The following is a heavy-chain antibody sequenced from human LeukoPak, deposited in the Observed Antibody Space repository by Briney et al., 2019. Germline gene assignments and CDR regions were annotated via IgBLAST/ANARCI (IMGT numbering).Heavy chain of an antibody. Sequence: GGSLRLSCAASGFTFSSYAMHWVRQAPGKGLEWVAVISYDGSNKYYADSVKGRFTISRDDSKNTLYLQMNSLRAEDTAVYYCARMKVLLWFGELDYWGQGTLVTVSS. D-gene: IGHD3-10*01. CDR3: ARMKVLLWFGELDY. CDR2: ISYDGSNK. J-gene: IGHJ4*02. V-gene: IGHV3-30-3*01. CDR1: GFTFSSYA.